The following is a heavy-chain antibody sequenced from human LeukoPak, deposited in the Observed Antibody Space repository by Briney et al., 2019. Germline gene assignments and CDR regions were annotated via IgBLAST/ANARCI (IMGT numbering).Heavy chain of an antibody. J-gene: IGHJ4*02. D-gene: IGHD6-19*01. V-gene: IGHV3-23*01. CDR3: AIRGKYSSGWYYFDY. CDR2: ISGSGGST. CDR1: GFTFSDYY. Sequence: GGSLRLSCAASGFTFSDYYMSWVRQAPGKGLEWVSAISGSGGSTYYADSVKGRFTISRDNSKNTLYLQMNSLRAEDTAVYYCAIRGKYSSGWYYFDYWGQGTLVTVSS.